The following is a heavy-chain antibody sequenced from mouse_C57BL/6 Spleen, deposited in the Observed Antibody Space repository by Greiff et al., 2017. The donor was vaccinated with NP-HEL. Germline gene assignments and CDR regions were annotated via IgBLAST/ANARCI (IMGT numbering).Heavy chain of an antibody. J-gene: IGHJ4*01. V-gene: IGHV5-17*01. CDR1: GFTFSDYG. CDR3: ARGLITTVVACYAMDY. Sequence: EVQRVESGGGLVKPGGSLKLSCAASGFTFSDYGMHWVRQAPEKGLEWVAYISSGSSTIYYADTVKGRFTISRDNAKNTLFLQMTSLRSEDTAMYYCARGLITTVVACYAMDYWGQGTSVTVSS. D-gene: IGHD1-1*01. CDR2: ISSGSSTI.